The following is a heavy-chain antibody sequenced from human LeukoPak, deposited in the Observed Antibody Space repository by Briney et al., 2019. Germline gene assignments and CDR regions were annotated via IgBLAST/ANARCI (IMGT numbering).Heavy chain of an antibody. J-gene: IGHJ4*02. D-gene: IGHD3-10*01. CDR2: IWYDGSNK. CDR3: ARDGDGSGLYYFDY. CDR1: GFTFSSYG. Sequence: GGSLRLSCAASGFTFSSYGMHWVRQAPGKGPAWVAVIWYDGSNKYYADSVKGRFTISRDNSKNTLYLQMNSLRAEDTAVYYCARDGDGSGLYYFDYWGQGTLVTVSS. V-gene: IGHV3-33*01.